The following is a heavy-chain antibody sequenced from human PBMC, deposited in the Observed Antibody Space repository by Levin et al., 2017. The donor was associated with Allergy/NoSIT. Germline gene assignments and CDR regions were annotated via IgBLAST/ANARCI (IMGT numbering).Heavy chain of an antibody. V-gene: IGHV4-34*01. CDR3: ARGRSVYYYDSSGFYKIFDY. CDR1: GGSFSAYY. CDR2: INHSGST. J-gene: IGHJ4*02. D-gene: IGHD3-22*01. Sequence: NPSETLSLTCAVYGGSFSAYYWSWIRQPPGKGLEWIGEINHSGSTNYNPSLKSRVTISVDTSNNQFSLKLSSVTAADTAVYYCARGRSVYYYDSSGFYKIFDYWGQGTLVTVSS.